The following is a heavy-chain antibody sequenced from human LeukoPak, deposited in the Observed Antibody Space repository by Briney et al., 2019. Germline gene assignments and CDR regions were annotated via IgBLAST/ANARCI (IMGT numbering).Heavy chain of an antibody. Sequence: SQTLSLTCAVSGGSISSGGYSWSWIRQPPGKGLEWIGYIYHSGSTYYNPSLKSRVTISVDRSKNQFSLKLSSVTAADTAVYYCARTLNYYGSGSHRLNWFDPWGQGTLVTVSS. V-gene: IGHV4-30-2*01. CDR3: ARTLNYYGSGSHRLNWFDP. CDR2: IYHSGST. CDR1: GGSISSGGYS. D-gene: IGHD3-10*01. J-gene: IGHJ5*02.